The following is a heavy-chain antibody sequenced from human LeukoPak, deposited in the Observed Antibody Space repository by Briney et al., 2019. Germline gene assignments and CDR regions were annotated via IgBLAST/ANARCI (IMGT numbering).Heavy chain of an antibody. Sequence: ASVKVSCKASGYTFTTYDITWVQQATGQGLEWMGWMNPNSGDTAYAQKFQGRVAMTRDTSIGTAYMELSSLRSEDTAVYYCARGLGDYYDTSDYYYAVPAHWGQGTLVTVSS. D-gene: IGHD3-22*01. CDR3: ARGLGDYYDTSDYYYAVPAH. CDR2: MNPNSGDT. J-gene: IGHJ4*02. CDR1: GYTFTTYD. V-gene: IGHV1-8*01.